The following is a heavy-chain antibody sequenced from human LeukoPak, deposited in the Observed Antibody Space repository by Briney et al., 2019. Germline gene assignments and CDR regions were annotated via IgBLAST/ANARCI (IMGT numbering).Heavy chain of an antibody. CDR3: ATTGGTTTRFVDY. V-gene: IGHV3-15*01. D-gene: IGHD1-26*01. J-gene: IGHJ4*02. CDR2: IISKTDGGTT. CDR1: GFTFDDYA. Sequence: GGSLRLSCAASGFTFDDYAMTWVRQVPGKGLEWVGRIISKTDGGTTDYAAPVKGRFTISRDDSKDTLYLQMNSLKTEDTAVYYCATTGGTTTRFVDYWGQGTLVTVSS.